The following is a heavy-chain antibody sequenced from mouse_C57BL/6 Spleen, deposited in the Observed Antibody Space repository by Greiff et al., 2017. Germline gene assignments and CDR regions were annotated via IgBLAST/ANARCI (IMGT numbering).Heavy chain of an antibody. J-gene: IGHJ4*01. Sequence: VQLQQSGPELVKPGASVKISCKASGYTFTDYYINWVKQRPGQGLEWIGWIFPGSGSTYYNEKFKGKATLTVDKSSSTAYMLLSSLTSEDSAVYFCARRSYYSNYIYAMDYWGQGTSVTVSS. CDR3: ARRSYYSNYIYAMDY. D-gene: IGHD2-5*01. CDR2: IFPGSGST. CDR1: GYTFTDYY. V-gene: IGHV1-75*01.